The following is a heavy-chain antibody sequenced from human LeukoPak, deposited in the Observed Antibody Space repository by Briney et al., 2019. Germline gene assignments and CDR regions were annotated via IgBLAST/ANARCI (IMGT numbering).Heavy chain of an antibody. D-gene: IGHD2-2*02. J-gene: IGHJ6*02. CDR1: GYTFTSYA. Sequence: ASVKVSCKASGYTFTSYAMNWVRQAPGQGLEWMGWINTNTGNPTYAQGFTGRFVFSLDTSVSTAYLQISSLKAEDTDVYYCARGQLLYWSLLNYYYGMDVWGQGTTVTVSS. CDR3: ARGQLLYWSLLNYYYGMDV. V-gene: IGHV7-4-1*02. CDR2: INTNTGNP.